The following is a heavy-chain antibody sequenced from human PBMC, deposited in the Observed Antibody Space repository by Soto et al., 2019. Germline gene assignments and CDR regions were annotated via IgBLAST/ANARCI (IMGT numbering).Heavy chain of an antibody. V-gene: IGHV3-74*01. CDR2: INNDASST. Sequence: EVQLVESGGGLVQPGGSLRLSCAASGFTFNTYWMHWVRQAPGKGLVWVSRINNDASSTSYADSVKGRLTVSRDNAKNTLYLHLYNLRAEDTAVYYCASGGGAGAGTYYNDFWGRGTLVTVSS. D-gene: IGHD3-10*01. CDR1: GFTFNTYW. CDR3: ASGGGAGAGTYYNDF. J-gene: IGHJ4*02.